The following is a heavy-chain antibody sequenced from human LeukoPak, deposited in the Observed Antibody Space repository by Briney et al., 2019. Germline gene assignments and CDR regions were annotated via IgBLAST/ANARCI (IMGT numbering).Heavy chain of an antibody. D-gene: IGHD1-26*01. CDR1: GFTFSSYA. V-gene: IGHV3-23*01. J-gene: IGHJ4*02. Sequence: GGSLRLSCAASGFTFSSYAMSWVRQAPGKGLEWVSAISGSGGSTYYADSVKGRFTISRDDSKNTLYLQMNSLRAEDTAVYYCAKDRRSGSYQPFDYWGQGTLVTVSS. CDR3: AKDRRSGSYQPFDY. CDR2: ISGSGGST.